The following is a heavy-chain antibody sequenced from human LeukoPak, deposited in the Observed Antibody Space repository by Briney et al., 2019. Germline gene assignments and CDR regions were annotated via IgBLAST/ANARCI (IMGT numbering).Heavy chain of an antibody. CDR3: ARDLFIAVAGPPIDP. J-gene: IGHJ5*02. V-gene: IGHV1-69*13. CDR2: IIPIFGTA. D-gene: IGHD6-19*01. Sequence: ASVKVSCKASGGTFSTYSISWVRQAPGQSLEWMGGIIPIFGTANYAQKFQGRVTITADESTSTAYMELSSLRSEDTAVYYCARDLFIAVAGPPIDPWGQGTLVTVSS. CDR1: GGTFSTYS.